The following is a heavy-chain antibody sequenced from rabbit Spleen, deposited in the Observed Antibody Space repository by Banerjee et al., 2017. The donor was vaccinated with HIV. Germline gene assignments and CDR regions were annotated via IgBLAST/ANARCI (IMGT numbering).Heavy chain of an antibody. CDR2: IYGGGSSGSS. D-gene: IGHD4-1*01. CDR3: ARDLDDAIGWNFGW. J-gene: IGHJ4*01. CDR1: GFSFSGSYW. Sequence: QEQLEESGGDLVKPEGSLTLTCTASGFSFSGSYWICWVRQAPGKGLEWIACIYGGGSSGSSYFASWAKGRFTISKTASTTVTLQMTSLTVADTATYFCARDLDDAIGWNFGWWGQGTLVTVS. V-gene: IGHV1S45*01.